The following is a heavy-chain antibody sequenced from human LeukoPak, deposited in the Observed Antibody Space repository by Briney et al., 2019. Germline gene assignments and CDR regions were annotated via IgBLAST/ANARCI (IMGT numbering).Heavy chain of an antibody. V-gene: IGHV4-59*01. CDR2: IYYSGST. J-gene: IGHJ4*02. CDR1: GGSINIYY. D-gene: IGHD5-24*01. CDR3: ARHRRRWLQLAAFDY. Sequence: SETLSLTCTGSGGSINIYYWGWIRQPPGKRLEWIGYIYYSGSTNYNPSLKSRVTLSVDTSKNHFSLRLTSLTTADTAVYYCARHRRRWLQLAAFDYWGQGTLVTVSS.